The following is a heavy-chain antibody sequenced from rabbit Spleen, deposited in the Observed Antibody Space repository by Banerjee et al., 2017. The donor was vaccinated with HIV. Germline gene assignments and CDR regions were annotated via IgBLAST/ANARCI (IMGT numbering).Heavy chain of an antibody. J-gene: IGHJ4*01. V-gene: IGHV1S45*01. CDR2: INAVTGKA. Sequence: QEQLVESGGGLVKPEGSLKLSCTASGFSFSNKAVMCWVRQAPGKGLEWIACINAVTGKAVYASWAKGRFTISKTSSTTVTLQMTSLTAADTATYFCARASSGAGATGYGYWGLWGPGTLVPS. D-gene: IGHD6-1*01. CDR1: GFSFSNKAV. CDR3: ARASSGAGATGYGYWGL.